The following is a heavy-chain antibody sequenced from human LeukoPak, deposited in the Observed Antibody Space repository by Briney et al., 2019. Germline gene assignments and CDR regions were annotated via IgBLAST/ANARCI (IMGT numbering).Heavy chain of an antibody. CDR3: ARDPLGGYYFDY. CDR1: GGSISSYY. J-gene: IGHJ4*02. Sequence: SETLSLTCTVSGGSISSYYWSWIRQPPGKGLEWIGYISYSGSTKYNPSLKSRVTISVDRSKNQFSLKLSSVTAADTAVYYCARDPLGGYYFDYWGQGTLVTVSS. CDR2: ISYSGST. V-gene: IGHV4-59*01. D-gene: IGHD3-22*01.